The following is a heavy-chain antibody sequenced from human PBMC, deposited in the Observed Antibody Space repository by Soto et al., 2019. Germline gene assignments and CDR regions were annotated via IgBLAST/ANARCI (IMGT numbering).Heavy chain of an antibody. CDR3: ARGPYRNTYNWFDS. J-gene: IGHJ5*02. V-gene: IGHV3-21*06. D-gene: IGHD5-12*01. Sequence: GGSLRLSCAASGFTFRRNNMNWVRQAPGKGLEWVAPISSSGDYLYYADSVKGRFIISRDNAKNSLYLQMNSLGVEDTAVYYCARGPYRNTYNWFDSWGQGTLVTVSS. CDR1: GFTFRRNN. CDR2: ISSSGDYL.